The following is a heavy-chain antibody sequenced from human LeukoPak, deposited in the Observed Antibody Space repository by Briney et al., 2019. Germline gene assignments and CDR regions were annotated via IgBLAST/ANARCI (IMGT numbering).Heavy chain of an antibody. CDR1: GYTFTSYY. D-gene: IGHD4/OR15-4a*01. Sequence: ASVKVSCKASGYTFTSYYFNWVRQAPGQGLEGLGWINPMGGGTNYAQRFQGRVTMPRDTSIPTAYMELSRLRSDDTAVYFCARGGHGASYFTFEFWGQGTLVTVSS. CDR3: ARGGHGASYFTFEF. CDR2: INPMGGGT. J-gene: IGHJ4*02. V-gene: IGHV1-2*02.